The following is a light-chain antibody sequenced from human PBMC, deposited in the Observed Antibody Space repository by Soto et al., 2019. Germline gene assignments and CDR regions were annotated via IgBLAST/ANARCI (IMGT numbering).Light chain of an antibody. V-gene: IGKV3-20*01. CDR3: QQYGSSPRT. CDR1: QSVSSSY. CDR2: GAS. Sequence: EIVLTQSPGTLSLSPGERATLSCRASQSVSSSYLAWYQQKRGQPPRLLLYGASSRATGIPDRFSGSGSGTDFTLTISRLEPEDFAVYYCQQYGSSPRTFGQGTKVDIK. J-gene: IGKJ1*01.